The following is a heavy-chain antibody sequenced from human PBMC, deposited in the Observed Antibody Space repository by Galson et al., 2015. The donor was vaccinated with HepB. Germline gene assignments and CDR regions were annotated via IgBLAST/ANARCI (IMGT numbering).Heavy chain of an antibody. J-gene: IGHJ4*02. D-gene: IGHD4-17*01. CDR2: ISYDGSNK. V-gene: IGHV3-30*18. CDR1: GFTFSSYG. Sequence: SLRLSCAASGFTFSSYGMHWVRQAPGKGLEWVAVISYDGSNKYYADSVKGRFTISRDNSKNTLYLQMNSLRAEDTAVYYCAKDRSRLRHFDYWGQGTLVTVSS. CDR3: AKDRSRLRHFDY.